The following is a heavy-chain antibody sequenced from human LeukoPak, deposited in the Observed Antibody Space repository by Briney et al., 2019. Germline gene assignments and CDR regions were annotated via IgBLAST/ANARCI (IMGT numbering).Heavy chain of an antibody. J-gene: IGHJ3*02. CDR1: GFTFSSYG. CDR3: ASAPNDPRAFDI. Sequence: PGGSLRLSCAASGFTFSSYGMHWVRQAPGKGLEWVAVIWYGGSNKYYADSVKGRFTISRDNSKNTLYLQMNSLRAEDTAVYYCASAPNDPRAFDIWGQGTMVTVSS. CDR2: IWYGGSNK. V-gene: IGHV3-33*08.